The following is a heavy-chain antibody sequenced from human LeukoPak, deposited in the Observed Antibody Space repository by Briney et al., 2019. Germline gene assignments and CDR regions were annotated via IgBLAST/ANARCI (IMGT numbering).Heavy chain of an antibody. Sequence: GGSLRLSCAASGFTFSTYWMNWVRQAPGKGLGWVANIKQDGSEKYYVDSVKGRFTISRDNAKNSLYLQMDSLRAEDTAVYYCARDGSSGYYPLYYFDFWGQGTLVTVSS. CDR1: GFTFSTYW. J-gene: IGHJ4*02. V-gene: IGHV3-7*01. D-gene: IGHD3-22*01. CDR3: ARDGSSGYYPLYYFDF. CDR2: IKQDGSEK.